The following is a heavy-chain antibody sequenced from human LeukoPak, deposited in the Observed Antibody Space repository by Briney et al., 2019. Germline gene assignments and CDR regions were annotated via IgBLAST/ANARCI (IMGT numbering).Heavy chain of an antibody. D-gene: IGHD5-12*01. CDR1: GYTFTSYD. J-gene: IGHJ6*03. V-gene: IGHV1-8*01. CDR3: AGAPRGYSGYDGKSYYYYYMDV. CDR2: MNPNSGNT. Sequence: ASVKVSCKASGYTFTSYDINWVRQATGRGLEWMGWMNPNSGNTGYAQKFQGRVTMTRNTSISTAYMELSSLRSEDTAVYYCAGAPRGYSGYDGKSYYYYYMDVWGKGTTVTVSS.